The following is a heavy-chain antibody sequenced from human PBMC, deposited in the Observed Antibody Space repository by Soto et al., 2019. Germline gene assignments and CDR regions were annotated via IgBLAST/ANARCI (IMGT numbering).Heavy chain of an antibody. CDR2: MNPGSGDT. V-gene: IGHV1-8*01. D-gene: IGHD3-16*01. CDR3: ARMETFGSLNWFDP. J-gene: IGHJ5*02. Sequence: QVQLVQSGAEVREPGASVKVSCKASGYSFTNNDVSWVRQATGQGLEWMRWMNPGSGDTGYAQKFQGRVTMTRDISIATAYMELSSLRSDDTAIYYCARMETFGSLNWFDPWGQGTLVTVSS. CDR1: GYSFTNND.